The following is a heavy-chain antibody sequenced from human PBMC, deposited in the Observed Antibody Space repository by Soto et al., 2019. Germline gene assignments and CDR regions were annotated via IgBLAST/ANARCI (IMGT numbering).Heavy chain of an antibody. CDR3: ARPHGGSSGWDNWFDP. J-gene: IGHJ5*02. CDR2: IYYSGST. V-gene: IGHV4-59*01. D-gene: IGHD6-25*01. CDR1: GGSISSYY. Sequence: SETLSLTCTVSGGSISSYYWSWIRRPPGKGLEWIGYIYYSGSTNYNPSLKSRVTISVDTSKNQFSLKLSSVTAADTAVYYCARPHGGSSGWDNWFDPWGQGTLVTVSS.